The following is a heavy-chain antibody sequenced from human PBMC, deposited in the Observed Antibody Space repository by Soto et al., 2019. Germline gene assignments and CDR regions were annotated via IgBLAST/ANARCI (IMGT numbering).Heavy chain of an antibody. CDR2: ILVDGRT. Sequence: GGSLRLSCAASGFICSSYDMSWVRQAPGKGLEWVSTILVDGRTFYVDSVKGRFTISRDSSKNTVYLQMNSLTDGETALYYCAKATATGGGDFDIGCQGTMLTVS. CDR3: AKATATGGGDFDI. J-gene: IGHJ3*02. V-gene: IGHV3-23*01. D-gene: IGHD2-8*02. CDR1: GFICSSYD.